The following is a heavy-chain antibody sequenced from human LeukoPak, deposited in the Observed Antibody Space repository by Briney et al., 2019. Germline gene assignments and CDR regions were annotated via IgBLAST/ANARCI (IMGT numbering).Heavy chain of an antibody. CDR3: ARSYSSGWYLRFGY. CDR1: GGSFSGYY. V-gene: IGHV4-59*08. Sequence: SETLSLTCAVYGGSFSGYYWSWIRQPPGKGLEWIGYIYYSGSTNYNPSLKSRVTISVDTSKNQFSLKLSSVTAADTAVYYCARSYSSGWYLRFGYWGQGTLVTVSS. CDR2: IYYSGST. D-gene: IGHD6-19*01. J-gene: IGHJ4*02.